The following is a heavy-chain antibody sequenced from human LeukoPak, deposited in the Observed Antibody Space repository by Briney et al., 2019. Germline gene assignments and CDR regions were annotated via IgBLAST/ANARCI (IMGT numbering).Heavy chain of an antibody. CDR1: SFTSSSYA. V-gene: IGHV3-23*01. CDR3: AERGSFDY. Sequence: GYLSFSGAGSSFTSSSYAMSWVRPGPGNVLEWVSAIYGSGSSTKYASSVKGRLTISRDNSKNTLYLQMNSLRAEDTAVYYCAERGSFDYWGQGTLVTVSS. J-gene: IGHJ4*02. D-gene: IGHD3-10*01. CDR2: IYGSGSST.